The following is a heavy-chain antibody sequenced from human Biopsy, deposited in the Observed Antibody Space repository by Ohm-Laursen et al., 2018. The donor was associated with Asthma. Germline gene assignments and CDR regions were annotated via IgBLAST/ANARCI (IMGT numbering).Heavy chain of an antibody. D-gene: IGHD4-11*01. CDR2: ISHDGQTQ. Sequence: SLRLSCAASGFTFCRYAIHWVRQAPGKGLEWVAVISHDGQTQHYAESVKGRFALSRDNSQNTLYLQMISLRTDDTAVYYCAKRRGYSDFNDFDYWGHGTLVTVSS. J-gene: IGHJ4*01. CDR3: AKRRGYSDFNDFDY. V-gene: IGHV3-30*18. CDR1: GFTFCRYA.